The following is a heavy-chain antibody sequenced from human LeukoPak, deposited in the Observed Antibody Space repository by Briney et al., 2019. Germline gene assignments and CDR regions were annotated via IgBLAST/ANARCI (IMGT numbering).Heavy chain of an antibody. J-gene: IGHJ4*02. Sequence: PGGSLRLSCAASGFTFYIYDMNWVRQAPGKGLEWVSHISGSGGDAYYADSVKGRFTISRDNAQNTLYLQMSSLRVEDTALYYCAKRIHISNRYAAFDSWGQGTLVTVSS. CDR1: GFTFYIYD. CDR2: ISGSGGDA. D-gene: IGHD1-14*01. V-gene: IGHV3-23*01. CDR3: AKRIHISNRYAAFDS.